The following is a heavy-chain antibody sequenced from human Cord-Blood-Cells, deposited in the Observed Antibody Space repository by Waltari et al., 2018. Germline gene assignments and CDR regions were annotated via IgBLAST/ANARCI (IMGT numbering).Heavy chain of an antibody. J-gene: IGHJ4*02. V-gene: IGHV1-69*12. D-gene: IGHD4-4*01. CDR2: IIPIFVTA. CDR3: ARGVGATVTPMDY. Sequence: QVQLVQSGAEVKKPGSSVKVSCKASGGTFSSYAISWVRQAPGQGLEWVGGIIPIFVTANYDKKFQGRVTITADESTSTAYMGLSSLRSEDTAVYYCARGVGATVTPMDYWGQGTLVTVSS. CDR1: GGTFSSYA.